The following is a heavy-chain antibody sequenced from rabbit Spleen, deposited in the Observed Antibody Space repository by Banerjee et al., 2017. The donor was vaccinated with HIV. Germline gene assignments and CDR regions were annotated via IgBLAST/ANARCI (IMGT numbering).Heavy chain of an antibody. V-gene: IGHV1S7*01. CDR3: TKNANGGSDL. CDR2: IYPVFGVT. D-gene: IGHD2-1*01. J-gene: IGHJ4*01. Sequence: QLEESGGGLVKPGASLALICTASGFSFSSGYYMCWVRQAPGKGLEWIGDIYPVFGVTNYANWIKGRFTISSDNAQNTVDLQMNSLTAADTASYFCTKNANGGSDLWGPGTLVTVS. CDR1: GFSFSSGYY.